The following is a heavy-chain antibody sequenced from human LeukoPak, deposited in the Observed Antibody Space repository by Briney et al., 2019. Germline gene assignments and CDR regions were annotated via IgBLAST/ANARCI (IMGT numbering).Heavy chain of an antibody. Sequence: ASVKVSFKASGYTFTGYYMHWVRQAPGQGLEWMGWINPNSGGTNYAQKFQGRVTMTRDTSISTAYMELSRLRSDDTAVYYCARAPQYSSSWSSMDVWGQGTTVTVSS. V-gene: IGHV1-2*02. J-gene: IGHJ6*02. D-gene: IGHD6-13*01. CDR3: ARAPQYSSSWSSMDV. CDR2: INPNSGGT. CDR1: GYTFTGYY.